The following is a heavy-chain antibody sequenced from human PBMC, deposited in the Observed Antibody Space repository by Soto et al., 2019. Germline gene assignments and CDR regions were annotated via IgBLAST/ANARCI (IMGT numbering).Heavy chain of an antibody. CDR1: GGTFSSYA. J-gene: IGHJ4*02. CDR2: IIPIFGTA. D-gene: IGHD6-13*01. CDR3: ARGEQLDHFDY. Sequence: QVQLVQSGAEVKKPGSSVKVSCKASGGTFSSYAISWVRQAPGQGLEWMGGIIPIFGTAHYAQKFQGRLTITADESTSTAYMDLNSLRSEDTAVDYCARGEQLDHFDYWGQGTLVTVSS. V-gene: IGHV1-69*12.